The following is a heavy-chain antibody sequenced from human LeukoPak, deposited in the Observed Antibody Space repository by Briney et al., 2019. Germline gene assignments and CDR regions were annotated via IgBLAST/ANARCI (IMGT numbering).Heavy chain of an antibody. CDR3: ARDYGGDSGVSFDH. CDR2: IYNSGST. J-gene: IGHJ4*02. CDR1: GDSIGNYY. Sequence: PSETLSLTCTVSGDSIGNYYWSWIRQPPGKGLEWVGYIYNSGSTNYNPSLESRVNISVDTFKNQFSLEVRSVTAADTAVYYCARDYGGDSGVSFDHWGRGTLVFVSS. V-gene: IGHV4-59*01. D-gene: IGHD2-21*01.